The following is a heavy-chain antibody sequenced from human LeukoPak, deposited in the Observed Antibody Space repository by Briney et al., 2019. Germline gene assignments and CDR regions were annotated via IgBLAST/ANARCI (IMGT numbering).Heavy chain of an antibody. D-gene: IGHD2-15*01. J-gene: IGHJ6*01. V-gene: IGHV3-21*01. CDR1: GFTLSDLW. Sequence: GGSLRLSCVASGFTLSDLWMGWVRQAPGRGLEWVSYISSSSSYIYYADSVNGRFTISRDNAENSLYLPMNSLRAEDTAVYYCARGSEGYCSGGGCYYGMDVWGQGTTVTVSS. CDR2: ISSSSSYI. CDR3: ARGSEGYCSGGGCYYGMDV.